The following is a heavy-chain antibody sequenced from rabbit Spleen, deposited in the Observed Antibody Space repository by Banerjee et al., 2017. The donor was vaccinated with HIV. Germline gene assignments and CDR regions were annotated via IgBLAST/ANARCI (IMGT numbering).Heavy chain of an antibody. CDR1: GFDFSSYS. Sequence: QEQLEESGGGLVKPEGSLTLTCTASGFDFSSYSIGWVRQAPGEGLEYIGTIRNGGDIYYASWAKGRFTISKTSSTTVTLQMTSLTAADTATYFCATGGTASNNWGFALWGPGTLVTVS. CDR3: ATGGTASNNWGFAL. CDR2: IRNGGDI. D-gene: IGHD4-2*01. J-gene: IGHJ4*01. V-gene: IGHV1S45*01.